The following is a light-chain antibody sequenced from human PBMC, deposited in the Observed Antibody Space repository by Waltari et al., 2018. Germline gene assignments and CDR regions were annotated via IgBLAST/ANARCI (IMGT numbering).Light chain of an antibody. CDR2: RSD. Sequence: QSVLTQPPSASGTPGQRVTISCSGSRSNIGSNYIFWYQQLPGTAPKLLIYRSDQQPSGVPDRFSGSTSGTSASLAISGLRSDDEADYYCAAWDDRLRGRVFGGGTKLTVL. CDR3: AAWDDRLRGRV. CDR1: RSNIGSNY. J-gene: IGLJ3*02. V-gene: IGLV1-47*01.